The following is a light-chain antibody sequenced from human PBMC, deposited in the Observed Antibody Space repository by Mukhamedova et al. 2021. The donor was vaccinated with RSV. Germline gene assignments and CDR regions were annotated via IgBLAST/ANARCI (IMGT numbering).Light chain of an antibody. CDR3: QQTYTSPLS. J-gene: IGKJ4*01. V-gene: IGKV1-39*01. CDR2: SAS. Sequence: GKAPQLLMHSASTLQSGVSSRFSGGGSGTDFSLTVTSLQREDFALYFCQQTYTSPLSFGGGTRVEIK.